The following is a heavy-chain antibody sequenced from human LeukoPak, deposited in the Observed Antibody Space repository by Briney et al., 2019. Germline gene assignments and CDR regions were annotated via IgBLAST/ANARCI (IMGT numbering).Heavy chain of an antibody. D-gene: IGHD6-6*01. CDR2: IYYSGST. CDR3: AYEYSSSSAWFDP. V-gene: IGHV4-39*07. CDR1: GGSISSSSYY. Sequence: PSETLSLTCTVSGGSISSSSYYWGWIRQPPGKGLEWIGSIYYSGSTYYNPSLKSRVTISVDTSKNQFSLKPSSVTAADTAVYYCAYEYSSSSAWFDPWGQGTLVTVSS. J-gene: IGHJ5*02.